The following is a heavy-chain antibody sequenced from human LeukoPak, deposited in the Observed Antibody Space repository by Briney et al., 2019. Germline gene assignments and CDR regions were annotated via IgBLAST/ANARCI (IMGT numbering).Heavy chain of an antibody. CDR2: INPSGGST. CDR1: GYTFTSYY. V-gene: IGHV1-46*01. Sequence: ASVKVSCKASGYTFTSYYMHWVRQAPGQGLEWMGIINPSGGSTSYAQKFQGRVTMTRDTSTSTVYMELSSLRSEDTAVYYCARRSSLVRGVPGLDCWGQGTLVTVSS. J-gene: IGHJ4*02. CDR3: ARRSSLVRGVPGLDC. D-gene: IGHD3-10*01.